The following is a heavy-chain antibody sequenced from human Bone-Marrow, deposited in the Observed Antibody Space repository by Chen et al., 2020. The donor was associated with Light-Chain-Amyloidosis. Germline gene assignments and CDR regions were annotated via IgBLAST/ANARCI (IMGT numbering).Heavy chain of an antibody. CDR3: ARRRDGYNFDY. D-gene: IGHD5-12*01. Sequence: EVQLEQSGPEVKNPGESLKISCKGSGYTFPNYWIGWVRQMPGKGLEWMGVIYPADSDASYTPSFERQVTISADKSITTAYLQWRSLKASDTAMYYCARRRDGYNFDYWGQGTLVTVSS. J-gene: IGHJ4*02. CDR1: GYTFPNYW. CDR2: IYPADSDA. V-gene: IGHV5-51*01.